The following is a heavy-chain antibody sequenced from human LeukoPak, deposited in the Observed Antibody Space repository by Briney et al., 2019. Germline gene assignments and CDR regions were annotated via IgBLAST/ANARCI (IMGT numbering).Heavy chain of an antibody. CDR2: ISSSGSTI. CDR1: GFTFSSYE. Sequence: GGSLRLSCAASGFTFSSYEMNWVRQAPGKGLEWVSYISSSGSTIYYADSVKGRFTLSRDNAKNSVYLQMNGLRPEDMALYFCAKAAGLGSYYSGIHYWGQGILVTVSS. J-gene: IGHJ4*02. D-gene: IGHD3-10*01. CDR3: AKAAGLGSYYSGIHY. V-gene: IGHV3-48*03.